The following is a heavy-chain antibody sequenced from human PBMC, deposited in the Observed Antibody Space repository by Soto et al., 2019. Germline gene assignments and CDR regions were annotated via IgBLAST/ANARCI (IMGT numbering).Heavy chain of an antibody. D-gene: IGHD6-19*01. CDR2: IHYSGSA. CDR3: ARGVGGSGLNWFDP. CDR1: GSSIIGYY. J-gene: IGHJ5*02. Sequence: SETLSLTCTFSGSSIIGYYWTWIRPSPARGLEWIGYIHYSGSANYNTSLNSRLTMSVDRSKSQFSMKLASVTAADTAVYYCARGVGGSGLNWFDPWGQGTLVTVSS. V-gene: IGHV4-59*12.